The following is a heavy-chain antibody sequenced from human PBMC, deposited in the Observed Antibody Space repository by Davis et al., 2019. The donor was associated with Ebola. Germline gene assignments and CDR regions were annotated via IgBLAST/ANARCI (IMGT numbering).Heavy chain of an antibody. D-gene: IGHD6-19*01. Sequence: ASVTVSCKASGGTFRTFAISWVRQAPGQGLEWMACISAYNGHTNYAQKFQGRLTLTTDTSTSTVYMELRSLTSDDTAEYYCARGRNGGWDFDYWGQGTRVTVSS. CDR1: GGTFRTFA. CDR2: ISAYNGHT. V-gene: IGHV1-18*01. CDR3: ARGRNGGWDFDY. J-gene: IGHJ4*02.